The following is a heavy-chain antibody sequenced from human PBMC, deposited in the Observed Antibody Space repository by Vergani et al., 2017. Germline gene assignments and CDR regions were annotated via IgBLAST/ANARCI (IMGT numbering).Heavy chain of an antibody. CDR1: GFTFCSYA. J-gene: IGHJ4*02. D-gene: IGHD6-19*01. V-gene: IGHV3-64D*06. CDR3: VKGGYSSGWYGFDY. CDR2: IRSNGGST. Sequence: EVQLVESGGGLVQPGGSLRLSCSASGFTFCSYAMYWVRQAPGKGLEYVSAIRSNGGSTDYADSVKGRFTISRDNSKNTLYLQMSSLRVEDTAVYYCVKGGYSSGWYGFDYWGQGTLVTVSS.